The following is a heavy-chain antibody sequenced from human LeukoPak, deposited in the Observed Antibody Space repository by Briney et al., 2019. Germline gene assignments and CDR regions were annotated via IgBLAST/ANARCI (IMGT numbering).Heavy chain of an antibody. CDR3: ARANGGGLDY. Sequence: ASVKVSCKTSGYTFSTYYMHWVRQAPGQGLEWLGIIHPTDGSTSYTQKIQGRVTMARDTATGTVYLELSSLRSEDTAVYWCARANGGGLDYWGQGTLITVSS. D-gene: IGHD3-10*01. CDR2: IHPTDGST. CDR1: GYTFSTYY. V-gene: IGHV1-46*01. J-gene: IGHJ4*02.